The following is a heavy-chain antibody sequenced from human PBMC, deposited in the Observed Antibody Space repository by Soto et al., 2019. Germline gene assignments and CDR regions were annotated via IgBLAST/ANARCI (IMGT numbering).Heavy chain of an antibody. J-gene: IGHJ4*02. Sequence: SETLSLTCTVSGGSIITYQWSWIRQPPGKGLEWIGGYSGFTNYNPSLESRATISVDHSKNQFSLTLSSVTAADTAVYYCARAYGYYFDYWGQGTLVTVSS. V-gene: IGHV4-59*01. CDR1: GGSIITYQ. CDR2: YSGFT. D-gene: IGHD4-17*01. CDR3: ARAYGYYFDY.